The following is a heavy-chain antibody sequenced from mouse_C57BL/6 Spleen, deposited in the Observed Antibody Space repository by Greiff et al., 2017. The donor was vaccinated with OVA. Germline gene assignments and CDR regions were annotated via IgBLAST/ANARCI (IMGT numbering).Heavy chain of an antibody. Sequence: QVQLQQSGAELVKPGASVKLSCKASGYTFTSYWMHWVKQRPGQGLEWIGMIHPNSGSTNYNEKFKSKATLTVDKSSSTAYMQLSSLTSEDSAVYYCAREGSSGYPDYWGQGTTLTVSS. CDR1: GYTFTSYW. CDR3: AREGSSGYPDY. D-gene: IGHD3-2*02. J-gene: IGHJ2*01. CDR2: IHPNSGST. V-gene: IGHV1-64*01.